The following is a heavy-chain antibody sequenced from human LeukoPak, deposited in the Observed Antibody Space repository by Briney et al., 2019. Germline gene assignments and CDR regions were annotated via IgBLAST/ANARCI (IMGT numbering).Heavy chain of an antibody. Sequence: SETLSLTCAVYGGSFSGYYWSWIRQPPGKGLEWIGEINHSGSTNYNPSLKSRVTISVDTSKNQFSLELSSVTAADTAVYYCARTKTGAGDAFDIWGQGTMVTVSS. CDR2: INHSGST. CDR3: ARTKTGAGDAFDI. D-gene: IGHD1-1*01. J-gene: IGHJ3*02. CDR1: GGSFSGYY. V-gene: IGHV4-34*01.